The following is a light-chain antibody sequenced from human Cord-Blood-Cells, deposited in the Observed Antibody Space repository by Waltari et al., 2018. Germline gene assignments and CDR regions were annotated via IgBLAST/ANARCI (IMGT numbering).Light chain of an antibody. V-gene: IGLV2-14*01. Sequence: QSALTQPASVSGSPGQSITLSCTGTSSDVGGSNYVSWYQQHPGKAPKRMIYDVSNRPSGVSNRFSGSKSGNTASLTISGLQAEDEADYYCSSYTSSSTYVFGTGTKVTVL. CDR2: DVS. J-gene: IGLJ1*01. CDR3: SSYTSSSTYV. CDR1: SSDVGGSNY.